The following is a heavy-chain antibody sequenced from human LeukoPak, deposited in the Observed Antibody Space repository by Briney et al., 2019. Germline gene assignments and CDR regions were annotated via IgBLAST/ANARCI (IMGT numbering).Heavy chain of an antibody. CDR3: ARHFLLGTYPDYFDY. CDR1: GGSITSYH. D-gene: IGHD7-27*01. J-gene: IGHJ4*02. V-gene: IGHV4-59*08. CDR2: IYYSGST. Sequence: SETLSLTCTVSGGSITSYHYSWIRQPPGKGLEWIGYIYYSGSTNYNPSLKRRITISVDTSKNQFSLKLSSVTAADTAVYFCARHFLLGTYPDYFDYWGQGTLVTVSS.